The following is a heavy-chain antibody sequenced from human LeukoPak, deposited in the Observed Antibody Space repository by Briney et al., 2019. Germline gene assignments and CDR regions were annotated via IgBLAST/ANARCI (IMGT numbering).Heavy chain of an antibody. J-gene: IGHJ4*02. V-gene: IGHV3-23*01. D-gene: IGHD6-19*01. CDR3: AKDHLPGIVVADRDY. CDR2: ISGSGGTT. CDR1: RFSFSNYS. Sequence: GGSLRLSCAASRFSFSNYSMNWVRQAPGKGLEWVSAISGSGGTTYYADSVKGRFTISRDNSKNTLYLQINSLRAEDTAVYYCAKDHLPGIVVADRDYWGLGTLVTVSS.